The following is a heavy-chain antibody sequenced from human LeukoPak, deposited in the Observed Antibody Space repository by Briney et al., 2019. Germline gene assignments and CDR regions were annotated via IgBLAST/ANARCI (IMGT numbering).Heavy chain of an antibody. CDR1: GYSISSGYY. Sequence: SETLSPTCTVSGYSISSGYYWGWIRQPPGKGLEWIGSIYHSGSTYYNPSLKSRVTISVDTSKNQFSLKLSSVTAADTAVYYCVTVTIDYYFDYWGQGTLVTVSS. J-gene: IGHJ4*02. V-gene: IGHV4-38-2*02. CDR2: IYHSGST. CDR3: VTVTIDYYFDY. D-gene: IGHD4-17*01.